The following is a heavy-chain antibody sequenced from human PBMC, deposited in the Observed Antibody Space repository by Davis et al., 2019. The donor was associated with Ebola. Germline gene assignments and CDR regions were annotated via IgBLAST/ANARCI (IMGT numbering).Heavy chain of an antibody. CDR3: AKDAWFGELLSLYYYYYGMDV. V-gene: IGHV3-30*18. D-gene: IGHD3-10*01. J-gene: IGHJ6*04. CDR2: ISYDGSNK. Sequence: GESLKISCAASGFTFSSYGMHWVRQAPGKGLEWVAVISYDGSNKYSADSVKGRLTISRDNSKNTLYLQMKSLRAEDTAVYYCAKDAWFGELLSLYYYYYGMDVWGKGTTVTVSS. CDR1: GFTFSSYG.